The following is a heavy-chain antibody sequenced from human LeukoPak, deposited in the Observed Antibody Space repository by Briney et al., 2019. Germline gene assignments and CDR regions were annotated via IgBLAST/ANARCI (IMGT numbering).Heavy chain of an antibody. CDR3: ASVAGGSGWSDYYFDY. CDR1: GYTFTGYY. D-gene: IGHD6-19*01. Sequence: ASVKVSCKASGYTFTGYYMHWVRQAPGQGLEWMGWINPNSGGTNYAQKFQGRVTMTRNTSISTAYMELSRLRSDDTAVYYCASVAGGSGWSDYYFDYWGQGTLVTVSS. V-gene: IGHV1-2*02. J-gene: IGHJ4*02. CDR2: INPNSGGT.